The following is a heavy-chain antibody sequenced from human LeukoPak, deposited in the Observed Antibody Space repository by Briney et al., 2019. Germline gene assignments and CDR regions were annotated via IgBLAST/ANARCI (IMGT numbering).Heavy chain of an antibody. CDR2: IYYSGST. CDR1: GGSISSGGYY. D-gene: IGHD3-22*01. V-gene: IGHV4-31*03. J-gene: IGHJ5*02. Sequence: SETLSLTCTVSGGSISSGGYYWSWIRQHPGKGLEWIGYIYYSGSTYYNPSLKSRVTISVDTSKNQFSLKLSSVTAADTAVYYCARVLDSSGYYVRGSRDWFDPWGQRTLVTVSS. CDR3: ARVLDSSGYYVRGSRDWFDP.